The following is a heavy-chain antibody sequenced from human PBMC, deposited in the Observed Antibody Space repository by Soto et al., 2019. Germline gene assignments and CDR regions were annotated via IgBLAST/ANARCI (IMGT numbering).Heavy chain of an antibody. D-gene: IGHD6-13*01. J-gene: IGHJ5*02. V-gene: IGHV1-69*02. CDR1: GGTFSSYT. Sequence: QVQLVQSGAEVKKPGSSVKVSCKASGGTFSSYTISWVRQAPGQGLEWMGRIIPILGIANYAQKFQGRVTITADKSTSTAYMELSSLRSEDTAEYYCARSGRQQLVYYWFDPWGQGTLVTVSS. CDR2: IIPILGIA. CDR3: ARSGRQQLVYYWFDP.